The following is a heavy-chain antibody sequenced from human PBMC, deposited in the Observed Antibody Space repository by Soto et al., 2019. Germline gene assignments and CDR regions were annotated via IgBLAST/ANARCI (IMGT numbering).Heavy chain of an antibody. CDR3: ARDLRIAAAGSWFDP. D-gene: IGHD6-13*01. CDR2: ISSSSSYI. V-gene: IGHV3-21*01. J-gene: IGHJ5*02. CDR1: GFTFSSYS. Sequence: GGSLRLSCAASGFTFSSYSMNWVRQAPGKGLEWVSSISSSSSYIYYADSVKGRFTISRDNAKNSLYLQMNSLRAEDTAVYYCARDLRIAAAGSWFDPWGQGTLVTVSS.